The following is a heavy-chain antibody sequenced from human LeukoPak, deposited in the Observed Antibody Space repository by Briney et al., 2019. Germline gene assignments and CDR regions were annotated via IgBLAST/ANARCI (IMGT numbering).Heavy chain of an antibody. CDR2: ISGSGGST. CDR3: AKRHYDFWSGYQNQMYYFDY. J-gene: IGHJ4*02. CDR1: GFTFSSYA. D-gene: IGHD3-3*01. Sequence: GGSLRLSCAASGFTFSSYAMSWVRQAPGKGLEWVSAISGSGGSTYYADSVKGRFTISRVNSKNTLYLQMNSLRAEDTAVYYCAKRHYDFWSGYQNQMYYFDYWGQGTLVTVSS. V-gene: IGHV3-23*01.